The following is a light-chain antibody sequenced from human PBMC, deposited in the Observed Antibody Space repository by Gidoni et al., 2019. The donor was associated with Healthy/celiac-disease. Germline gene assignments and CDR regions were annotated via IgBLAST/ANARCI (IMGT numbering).Light chain of an antibody. CDR1: QSVSSSY. CDR3: QQYGSSPRT. Sequence: EIALTQAPGTLSLSQGESATLSCRASQSVSSSYLAWYQQKPGQAPRPLIYGASSRATGIPDRFSGSGSGTDFTLTISRLEPEDFAVYYCQQYGSSPRTFGQGTKVEIK. CDR2: GAS. V-gene: IGKV3-20*01. J-gene: IGKJ1*01.